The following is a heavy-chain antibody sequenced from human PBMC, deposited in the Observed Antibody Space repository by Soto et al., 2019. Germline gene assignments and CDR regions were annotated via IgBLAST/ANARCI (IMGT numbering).Heavy chain of an antibody. D-gene: IGHD2-15*01. Sequence: QVQLVQSGAEVKKPGASVKVSCKASGYTFTGYYMHWVRQAPGQGLEWMGWINPNSGGTNYAPKFQGWVTITRHTSISTAYMELSSLRSDDTAVYYGARDHPGGGAFDIWGQGRMVTVSS. CDR2: INPNSGGT. J-gene: IGHJ3*02. CDR3: ARDHPGGGAFDI. V-gene: IGHV1-2*04. CDR1: GYTFTGYY.